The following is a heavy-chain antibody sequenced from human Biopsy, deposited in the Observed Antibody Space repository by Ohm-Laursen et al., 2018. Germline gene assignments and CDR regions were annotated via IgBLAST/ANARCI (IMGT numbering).Heavy chain of an antibody. CDR1: GDSISSYY. V-gene: IGHV4-59*01. CDR3: ARDRGFYSDRTVPGYFDL. Sequence: SDSLSFTCTVSGDSISSYYWSRIPPPPGQGLVWIGYVYYTGSNDYTPSLQIRVTISVDTSKNHFPLRLRSVTPADTAIYYCARDRGFYSDRTVPGYFDLWGRDTLVTVSS. J-gene: IGHJ2*01. D-gene: IGHD3-22*01. CDR2: VYYTGSN.